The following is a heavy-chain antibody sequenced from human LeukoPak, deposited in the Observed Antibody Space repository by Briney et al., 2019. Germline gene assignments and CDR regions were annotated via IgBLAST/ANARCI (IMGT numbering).Heavy chain of an antibody. CDR3: AELGITMIGGV. CDR2: ISWNSGSM. V-gene: IGHV3-9*01. D-gene: IGHD3-10*02. Sequence: PGGSLRLSCAASGFSFDDYAMHWVRQAPGKGLEWVAGISWNSGSMDYVDSVKGRFTISRDNAKNSVYLQMNSLRAEDTAVYYCAELGITMIGGVWGKGTTVTISS. J-gene: IGHJ6*04. CDR1: GFSFDDYA.